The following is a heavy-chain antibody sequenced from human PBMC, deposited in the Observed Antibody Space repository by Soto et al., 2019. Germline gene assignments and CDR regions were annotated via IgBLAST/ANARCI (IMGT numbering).Heavy chain of an antibody. J-gene: IGHJ4*02. CDR3: ASGLVTTLHD. V-gene: IGHV4-30-2*01. Sequence: QLQLQESGSGLVKPSQTLSLTCAVSGGSISSGGYSWSWIRQPPGKGLEWIGYIYHSGSTYYNPSLXSXAXIXXDRSKNQFSLQLSSVTAADTAAYYCASGLVTTLHDWGQGTLVTVSS. D-gene: IGHD4-17*01. CDR1: GGSISSGGYS. CDR2: IYHSGST.